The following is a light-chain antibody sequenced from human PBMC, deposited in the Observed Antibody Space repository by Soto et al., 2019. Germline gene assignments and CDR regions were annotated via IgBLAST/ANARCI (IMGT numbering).Light chain of an antibody. V-gene: IGKV1-39*01. CDR1: QSVSQY. J-gene: IGKJ1*01. CDR2: AAS. CDR3: QQSYTAPGT. Sequence: DIPMTQSPSSLSASVGDTITITCRASQSVSQYLSWYQQRPGKAPTLLIYAASNLHSGVPSRFSGSGAGTGFTLTITSLQPEDFATYYCQQSYTAPGTFGQGTKLEV.